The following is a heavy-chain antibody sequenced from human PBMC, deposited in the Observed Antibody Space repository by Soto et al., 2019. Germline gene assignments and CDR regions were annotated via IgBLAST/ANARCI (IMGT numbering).Heavy chain of an antibody. Sequence: GGSLRLSCAASGFTLSSYAMSWVRQAPGKGLERVSAISGSGGSTYYADSVKGRFTISRDNSKNTLYLQMNSLRAEDTAVYYCAKGAPSQLLLHGPFDYWGQGTLVTVSS. V-gene: IGHV3-23*01. CDR1: GFTLSSYA. J-gene: IGHJ4*02. CDR3: AKGAPSQLLLHGPFDY. CDR2: ISGSGGST. D-gene: IGHD2-15*01.